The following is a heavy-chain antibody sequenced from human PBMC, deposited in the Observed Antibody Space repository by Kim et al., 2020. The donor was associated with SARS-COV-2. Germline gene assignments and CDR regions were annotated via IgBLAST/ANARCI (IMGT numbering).Heavy chain of an antibody. Sequence: KYYADSAKGRFTISRDQFRNTLYLQMNGLRAEDTAVYYCARWGFDSSSFDYWGQGTLVTASS. CDR3: ARWGFDSSSFDY. CDR2: K. D-gene: IGHD6-6*01. J-gene: IGHJ4*02. V-gene: IGHV3-33*01.